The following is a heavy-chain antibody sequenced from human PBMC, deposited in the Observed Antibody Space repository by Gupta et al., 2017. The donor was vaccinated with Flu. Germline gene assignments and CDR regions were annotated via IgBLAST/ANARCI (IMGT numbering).Heavy chain of an antibody. CDR2: ISGSGGST. CDR1: GFTFSSYA. Sequence: EVQLLESGGGLVQPGGSLRLSCAASGFTFSSYAMSWVRQAPGKGLEWVSAISGSGGSTYYADSVKGRFTISRDNSKNTLYLQMNSLRAEDTAVYYCAKYHCSSTSCSGTGYFQHWGQGTLVTVSS. CDR3: AKYHCSSTSCSGTGYFQH. J-gene: IGHJ1*01. D-gene: IGHD2-2*01. V-gene: IGHV3-23*01.